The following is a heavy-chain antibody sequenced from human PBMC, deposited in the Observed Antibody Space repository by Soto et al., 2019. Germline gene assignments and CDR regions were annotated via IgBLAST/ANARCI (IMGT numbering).Heavy chain of an antibody. D-gene: IGHD2-15*01. Sequence: GGSLRLSCATSGFSLSSYAMHWVRQAPGKGLEWVALMSYDETKKYYADSVKGRFTISRDASKNTLFLQMNNLRVEDTAVYYCAKDRRDGDFMHILVVHFWGQGALVTVSS. CDR1: GFSLSSYA. CDR2: MSYDETKK. V-gene: IGHV3-30*18. CDR3: AKDRRDGDFMHILVVHF. J-gene: IGHJ4*02.